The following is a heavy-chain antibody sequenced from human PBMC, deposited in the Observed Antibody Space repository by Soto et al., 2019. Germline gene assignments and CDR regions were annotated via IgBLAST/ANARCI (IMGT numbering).Heavy chain of an antibody. CDR2: IHYSGAA. CDR1: GGSISSGDYH. Sequence: SETLSLTCSVSGGSISSGDYHWNWIRHPPGKGLEWIGSIHYSGAASYNPSLETRVTTSIDASKNQFSLKVSSVTAADTAVYYCARGEQSKILLFGKVTRRDYYAGIDVWGQGTKVTVSS. V-gene: IGHV4-30-4*01. J-gene: IGHJ6*02. CDR3: ARGEQSKILLFGKVTRRDYYAGIDV. D-gene: IGHD3-3*01.